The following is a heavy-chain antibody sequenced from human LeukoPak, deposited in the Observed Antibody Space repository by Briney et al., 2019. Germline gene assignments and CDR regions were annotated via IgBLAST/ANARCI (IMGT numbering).Heavy chain of an antibody. J-gene: IGHJ6*03. CDR3: ARVSLMGGYYYYMDV. Sequence: WASVKVSCKASGYRFTTYGLNWVRQATGQGLEWMGWMNPNSGNTGYAQKFQGRVTITRNTSISTAYMELSSLRSEDTAVYYCARVSLMGGYYYYMDVWGKGTTVTVSS. V-gene: IGHV1-8*03. CDR1: GYRFTTYG. CDR2: MNPNSGNT. D-gene: IGHD2-8*01.